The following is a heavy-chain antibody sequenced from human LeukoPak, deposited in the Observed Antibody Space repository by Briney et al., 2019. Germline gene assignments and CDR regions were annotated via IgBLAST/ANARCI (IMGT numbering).Heavy chain of an antibody. CDR2: IIPIFGTA. D-gene: IGHD1-26*01. J-gene: IGHJ4*02. CDR1: GGTFSSYA. V-gene: IGHV1-69*13. CDR3: AREGYSGSYTFDY. Sequence: SVKVSCKASGGTFSSYAISWVRQAPGQGLEWMGGIIPIFGTANYAQKFQGRVTITADETTSTAYMELSSLRSEDTAVYYCAREGYSGSYTFDYWGQGTLVTVSS.